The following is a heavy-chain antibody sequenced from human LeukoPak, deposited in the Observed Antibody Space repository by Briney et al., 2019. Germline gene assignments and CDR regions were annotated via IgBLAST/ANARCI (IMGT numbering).Heavy chain of an antibody. CDR3: ARDLGSTVVTLEGWFDP. D-gene: IGHD4-23*01. J-gene: IGHJ5*02. Sequence: SETLSLTCTVSGGSISSYYWSWIRQPAGKGLGWIWRIYTVGSTNYNPSHKSRVTMSVATSKHQIQLKLSSVTAADPAVYYCARDLGSTVVTLEGWFDPWGQGTLVTVSS. V-gene: IGHV4-4*07. CDR1: GGSISSYY. CDR2: IYTVGST.